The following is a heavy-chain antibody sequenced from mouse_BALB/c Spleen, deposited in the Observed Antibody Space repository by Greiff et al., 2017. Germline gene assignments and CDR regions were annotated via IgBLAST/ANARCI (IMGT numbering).Heavy chain of an antibody. D-gene: IGHD1-1*01. CDR2: ISSGGSYT. CDR3: TRDLRTTRYYAMDY. J-gene: IGHJ4*01. Sequence: EVQRVESGGGLVKPGGSLKLSCAASGFTFSSYTMSWVRQTPEKRLEWVATISSGGSYTYYPDSVKGRFTISRDNAKNTLYLQMSSMKSEDTAMYYCTRDLRTTRYYAMDYWGQGTSVTVSS. V-gene: IGHV5-6-4*01. CDR1: GFTFSSYT.